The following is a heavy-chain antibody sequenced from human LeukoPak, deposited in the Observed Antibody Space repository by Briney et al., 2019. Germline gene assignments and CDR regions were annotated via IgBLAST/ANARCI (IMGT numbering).Heavy chain of an antibody. D-gene: IGHD3-10*01. J-gene: IGHJ4*02. V-gene: IGHV1-2*02. CDR3: ASVHYGD. CDR2: INPNSGGT. Sequence: ASVKVSCKASGYTVTGYNMHWVRQAPGQGLEWMGLINPNSGGTNYAQKFQSRVTMTRDTSINTAYMELSKLTSDDTAVYYCASVHYGDWGQGTLVTVSS. CDR1: GYTVTGYN.